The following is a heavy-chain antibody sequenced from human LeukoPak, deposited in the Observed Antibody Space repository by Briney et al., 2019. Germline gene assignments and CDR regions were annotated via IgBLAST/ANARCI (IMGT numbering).Heavy chain of an antibody. CDR3: ARNFDMKGFDP. J-gene: IGHJ5*02. Sequence: ASVTVSCTASVYTFTGYYMNWVRQAPGQGLEWMGRINSDSGFTKYAQKFQGRVTMTRDTSITTVYMDLTRLTSDDTAVYYCARNFDMKGFDPWGQGTLVTVSS. CDR2: INSDSGFT. V-gene: IGHV1-2*06. CDR1: VYTFTGYY. D-gene: IGHD3-9*01.